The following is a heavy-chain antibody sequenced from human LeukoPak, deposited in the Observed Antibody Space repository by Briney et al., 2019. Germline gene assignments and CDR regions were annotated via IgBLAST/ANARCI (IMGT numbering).Heavy chain of an antibody. Sequence: PGGSLRLSCAASGFTISNYEMNWVRQAPGKGLEWVSSISTSSSYIYYADSVKGRFTISRDNAKNSLYLQMNSLRAEDTAVYYCAREVENTSGWYSHFDYWGQGTLVTVSS. V-gene: IGHV3-21*01. CDR3: AREVENTSGWYSHFDY. J-gene: IGHJ4*02. CDR2: ISTSSSYI. D-gene: IGHD6-19*01. CDR1: GFTISNYE.